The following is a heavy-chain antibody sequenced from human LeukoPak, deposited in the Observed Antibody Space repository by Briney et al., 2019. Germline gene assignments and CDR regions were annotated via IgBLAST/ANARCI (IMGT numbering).Heavy chain of an antibody. CDR1: GYTFTGYY. Sequence: RASVKVSCKASGYTFTGYYMHWVRQAPGQGLEWMGWINPNSGGTNYAQKFQGRVTMTRDTSISTAYMELSRLRSDDTAVYYCARADYYESSGYSPNDAFDIWGQGTMVTVSS. D-gene: IGHD3-22*01. J-gene: IGHJ3*02. CDR2: INPNSGGT. CDR3: ARADYYESSGYSPNDAFDI. V-gene: IGHV1-2*02.